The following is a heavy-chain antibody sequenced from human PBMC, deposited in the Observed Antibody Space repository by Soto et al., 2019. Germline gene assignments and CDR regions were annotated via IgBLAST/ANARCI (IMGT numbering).Heavy chain of an antibody. D-gene: IGHD4-17*01. Sequence: PGGSLRLSCAASGLTVSDNYMSWVRQAPGKGLEWVSVIYSGGSTYYADSVKGRFTISRDNSKNTLYLQMNSLGAEDTAVYYCARDPPKTTLTTRGAFGIWGQGTMVTVSS. CDR3: ARDPPKTTLTTRGAFGI. CDR1: GLTVSDNY. CDR2: IYSGGST. V-gene: IGHV3-53*01. J-gene: IGHJ3*02.